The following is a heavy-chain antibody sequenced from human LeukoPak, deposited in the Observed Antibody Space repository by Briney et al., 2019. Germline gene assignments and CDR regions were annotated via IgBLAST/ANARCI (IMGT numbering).Heavy chain of an antibody. CDR3: ARLGGTYYNPYFDY. V-gene: IGHV3-7*01. CDR1: GFSFSTYW. D-gene: IGHD1-26*01. Sequence: PGGPLRVSCAASGFSFSTYWMSWVRQAPGKGLEWVANIKQDGSEKYYVDSVKGRFTISRDNANNSLYLQMNSLRAEDTAVYYCARLGGTYYNPYFDYCGQGILVTVSS. J-gene: IGHJ4*02. CDR2: IKQDGSEK.